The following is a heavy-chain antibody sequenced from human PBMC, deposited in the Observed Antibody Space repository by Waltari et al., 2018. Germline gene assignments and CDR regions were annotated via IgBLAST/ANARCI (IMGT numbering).Heavy chain of an antibody. V-gene: IGHV3-74*01. CDR1: GFTFSSHW. J-gene: IGHJ4*02. D-gene: IGHD3-10*01. Sequence: EVQLVESGGGLVQPGGSLRLSCAASGFTFSSHWMHWVRQAPGKGLVRVSRITTDGSGANYADSVKGRFTISRDNAKNTLYLQMNSLRVEDTAVYFCARDLVLGSGSNDYWGLGTLVTVSS. CDR3: ARDLVLGSGSNDY. CDR2: ITTDGSGA.